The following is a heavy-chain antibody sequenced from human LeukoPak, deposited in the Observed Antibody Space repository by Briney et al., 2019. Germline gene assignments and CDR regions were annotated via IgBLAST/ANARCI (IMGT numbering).Heavy chain of an antibody. CDR2: TYYRSKWLS. CDR3: ARKGTVTTPFDY. D-gene: IGHD4-11*01. Sequence: SQTLSLTCASSGDSVSSNSAAWNWIRQSPSRGLEWLGRTYYRSKWLSDYAVSVKSRITIDADTSKNQLSLQLNSVTPEDSAVYYCARKGTVTTPFDYWGQGILVTVSS. J-gene: IGHJ4*02. V-gene: IGHV6-1*01. CDR1: GDSVSSNSAA.